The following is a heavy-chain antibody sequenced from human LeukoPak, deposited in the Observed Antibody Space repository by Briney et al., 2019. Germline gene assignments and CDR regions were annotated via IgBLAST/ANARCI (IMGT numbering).Heavy chain of an antibody. D-gene: IGHD1-26*01. CDR3: ARAVGAAPLNWFDP. CDR1: GYTFTSYG. V-gene: IGHV1-18*01. CDR2: ISAYNGNT. Sequence: GASVKVSCKASGYTFTSYGISWVRQAPGQGLEWMGWISAYNGNTNYAQKLQGRVNMTTDTSTSTAYMELRSLRPDDTAVYYCARAVGAAPLNWFDPWGQGTLVTVSS. J-gene: IGHJ5*02.